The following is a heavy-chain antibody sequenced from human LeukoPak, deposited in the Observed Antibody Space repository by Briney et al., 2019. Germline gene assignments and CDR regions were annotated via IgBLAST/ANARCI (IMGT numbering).Heavy chain of an antibody. Sequence: GGTLRLSSAASGFTFYTDAMSWVRQGPGKGLEWVSNIGNTETYYAKTVKGRVTISRDKPQNTVYMHMTSLTSEDTAVYFCAKDAIGGNGIYDAFDIWGQGTRVTVSS. CDR2: IGNTET. CDR3: AKDAIGGNGIYDAFDI. J-gene: IGHJ3*02. D-gene: IGHD3-16*01. V-gene: IGHV3-23*01. CDR1: GFTFYTDA.